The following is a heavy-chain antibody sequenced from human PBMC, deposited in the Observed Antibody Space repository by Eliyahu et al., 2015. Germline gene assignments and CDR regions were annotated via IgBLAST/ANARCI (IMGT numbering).Heavy chain of an antibody. CDR3: AGARDSSGYYWGTRPPTLAFDL. CDR2: FYPGGST. D-gene: IGHD3-22*01. V-gene: IGHV4-61*02. J-gene: IGHJ3*01. Sequence: QVRLQESGPGLVKPSQTLSLTCTVSGGSISGYWSWIRQSAGKGLEWIGRFYPGGSTIYNPSLEGRVTISVDTSKNRFFLRLDSVTAADTAMYYCAGARDSSGYYWGTRPPTLAFDLWGQGTMVTVSS. CDR1: GGSISGY.